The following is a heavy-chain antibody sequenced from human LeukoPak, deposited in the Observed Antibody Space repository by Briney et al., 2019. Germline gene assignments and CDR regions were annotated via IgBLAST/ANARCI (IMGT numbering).Heavy chain of an antibody. Sequence: SETLSLTCAVYGGSLSGYYWSWIRQPPGKGLEWIGNIYYSGSTNYNPSLKSRVTISVDTSKNQFSLKLSSVTAADTAVYYCARLGVRNLEFDYWGQGTLVTVSS. CDR2: IYYSGST. D-gene: IGHD3-10*01. V-gene: IGHV4-59*08. CDR3: ARLGVRNLEFDY. CDR1: GGSLSGYY. J-gene: IGHJ4*02.